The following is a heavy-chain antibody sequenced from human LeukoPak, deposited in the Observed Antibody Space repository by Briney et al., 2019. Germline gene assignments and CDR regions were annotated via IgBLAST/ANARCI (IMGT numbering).Heavy chain of an antibody. CDR3: AKVLQYSFDY. CDR1: GFTFSINA. D-gene: IGHD4-11*01. Sequence: GGSLPLSCAASGFTFSINAMNWVRQAPGKGLEWVSVISGSGTTTYYTDSVKGRFTISRDNSKNTLDLQMNNLRADDTAVYYCAKVLQYSFDYWGQGTLVTVSS. CDR2: ISGSGTTT. J-gene: IGHJ4*02. V-gene: IGHV3-23*01.